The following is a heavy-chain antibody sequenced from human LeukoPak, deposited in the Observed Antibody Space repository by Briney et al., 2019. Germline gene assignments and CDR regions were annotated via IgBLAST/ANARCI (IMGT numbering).Heavy chain of an antibody. J-gene: IGHJ6*03. CDR3: ARVTESYGSGRRHNYYYYYMDV. D-gene: IGHD3-10*01. CDR2: IYYSGTT. Sequence: PSETLSLTCTISGASIDSYYWSWIRQPPGKGLEWIGYIYYSGTTNYNPSLKRRVTISVDTSKNQFSLKLNSMTAADTAVYYCARVTESYGSGRRHNYYYYYMDVWGKGTTVTISS. CDR1: GASIDSYY. V-gene: IGHV4-59*01.